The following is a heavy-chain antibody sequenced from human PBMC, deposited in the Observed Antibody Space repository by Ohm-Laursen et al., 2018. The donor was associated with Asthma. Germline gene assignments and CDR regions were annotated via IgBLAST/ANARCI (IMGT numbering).Heavy chain of an antibody. CDR2: IWYDGSNK. D-gene: IGHD2-15*01. V-gene: IGHV3-33*01. Sequence: SLRLSCAAFGFTFSSYGMHWVRQAPGKGLEWVAVIWYDGSNKYYADSVKGRFTISRDNSKNTLYLQMNSLRAEDTAVYYCAREGYCSGGSCYLTYYYGMDVWGQGTTVTVSS. CDR3: AREGYCSGGSCYLTYYYGMDV. J-gene: IGHJ6*02. CDR1: GFTFSSYG.